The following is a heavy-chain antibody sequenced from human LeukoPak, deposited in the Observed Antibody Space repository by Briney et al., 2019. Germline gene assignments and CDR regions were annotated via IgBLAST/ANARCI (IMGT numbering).Heavy chain of an antibody. CDR2: IIPIFGTA. CDR1: GDTFSSYA. CDR3: ARDLHYYDSSGRQVVYFDY. D-gene: IGHD3-22*01. V-gene: IGHV1-69*13. J-gene: IGHJ4*02. Sequence: SVKVSCKASGDTFSSYAISWVRQAPGQGLEWMGGIIPIFGTANYAQKFQGRVTITADESTSTAYMELSSLRSEDTAVYYCARDLHYYDSSGRQVVYFDYWGQGTLVTVSS.